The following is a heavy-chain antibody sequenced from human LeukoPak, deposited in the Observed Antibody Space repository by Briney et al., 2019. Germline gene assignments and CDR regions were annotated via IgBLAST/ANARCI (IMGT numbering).Heavy chain of an antibody. V-gene: IGHV4-59*08. CDR1: SGSISGYY. Sequence: PSETLSLTCSVSSGSISGYYWNWIRQPPGKGLEWIGQIFYSGSTTYNPSLKSPVTISVDTSKNQFSLKLSSVTAADTAVYYCARHRGWDRPFDYWGQGTLVTVSS. D-gene: IGHD3-10*01. CDR2: IFYSGST. CDR3: ARHRGWDRPFDY. J-gene: IGHJ4*02.